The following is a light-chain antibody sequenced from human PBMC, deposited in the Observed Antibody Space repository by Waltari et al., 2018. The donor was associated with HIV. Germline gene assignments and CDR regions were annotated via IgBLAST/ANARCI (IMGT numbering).Light chain of an antibody. Sequence: QSXLTQPASVSGSPGQSITXSCTGTSSDVGSYNLVSWYQQHPGKAPKLMIYXXSKRPSGVSNRXSGSXSGXXASLTIXGLXAEXEADYYCCSYAXSXXXVXGGGTKLTVL. CDR2: XXS. V-gene: IGLV2-23*01. CDR1: SSDVGSYNL. CDR3: CSYAXSXXXV. J-gene: IGLJ2*01.